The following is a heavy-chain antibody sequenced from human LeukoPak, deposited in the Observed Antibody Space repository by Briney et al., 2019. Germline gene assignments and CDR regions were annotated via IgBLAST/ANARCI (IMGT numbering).Heavy chain of an antibody. Sequence: GRSLRLSCAASGFSFSRSSMGWVRQAPGKGLEWVSSITASSTYIYYADSVKGRFTISRDNVEKSVSLQMNSLRAEDTAVYYCAREYYYDEDAGNYWGQGTLVTVSS. D-gene: IGHD3-22*01. CDR1: GFSFSRSS. J-gene: IGHJ4*02. CDR2: ITASSTYI. CDR3: AREYYYDEDAGNY. V-gene: IGHV3-21*01.